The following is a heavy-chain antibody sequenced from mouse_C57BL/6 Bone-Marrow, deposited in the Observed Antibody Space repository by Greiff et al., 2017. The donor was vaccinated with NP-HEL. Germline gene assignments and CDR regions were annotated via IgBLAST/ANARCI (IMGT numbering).Heavy chain of an antibody. CDR3: VRRGLLWPLYAMDY. CDR2: IRSKSNNYAT. Sequence: EVQRVESGGGLVQPKGSLKLSCAASGFSFNTYAMNWVRQAPGKGLEWVARIRSKSNNYATYYADSVKDRFTISRDDSESMLYLQMNNLKTEDTAMYYCVRRGLLWPLYAMDYWGQGTSVTVSS. J-gene: IGHJ4*01. V-gene: IGHV10-1*01. D-gene: IGHD2-1*01. CDR1: GFSFNTYA.